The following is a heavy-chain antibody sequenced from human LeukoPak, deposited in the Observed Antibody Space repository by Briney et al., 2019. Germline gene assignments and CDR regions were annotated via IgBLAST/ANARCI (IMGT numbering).Heavy chain of an antibody. CDR1: GGTFSSYA. CDR3: ARSGSMDV. V-gene: IGHV1-69*05. CDR2: IIPIFGTA. Sequence: SVKVSCKASGGTFSSYAISWVRQAPGQGLEWMGGIIPIFGTANYAQKFQGRGTITTDESTSTAYMELSSLRSEDTAVDYCARSGSMDVWGKGTTVTVSS. D-gene: IGHD2-15*01. J-gene: IGHJ6*03.